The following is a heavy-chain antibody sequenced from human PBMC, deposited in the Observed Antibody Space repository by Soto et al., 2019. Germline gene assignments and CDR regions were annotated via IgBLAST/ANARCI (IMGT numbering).Heavy chain of an antibody. CDR2: ISAYNGNT. V-gene: IGHV1-18*01. D-gene: IGHD3-16*02. J-gene: IGHJ4*02. CDR1: GYTFTSYG. CDR3: ARDQVDYIWGSYRSNYFDY. Sequence: ASVKVSCTASGYTFTSYGISWVRQAPGQGLEWMGWISAYNGNTNYAQKLQGRVTMTTDTSTSTAYMELRSLRSDDTAVYYCARDQVDYIWGSYRSNYFDYWGQGTLVTVSS.